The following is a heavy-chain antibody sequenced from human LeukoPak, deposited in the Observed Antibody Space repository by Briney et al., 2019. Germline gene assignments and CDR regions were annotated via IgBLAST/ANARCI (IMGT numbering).Heavy chain of an antibody. CDR2: IYSGGST. V-gene: IGHV3-53*01. J-gene: IGHJ4*02. Sequence: PGGSLRLSCAASGFTFSNAWMSWVRQAPGKGLEWVSVIYSGGSTCYADSVKGRFTISRDNSKNTLYLQMNSLRAEDTAVYYCARGVAYYYDSSGYYHFDYWGQGTLVTVSS. D-gene: IGHD3-22*01. CDR1: GFTFSNAW. CDR3: ARGVAYYYDSSGYYHFDY.